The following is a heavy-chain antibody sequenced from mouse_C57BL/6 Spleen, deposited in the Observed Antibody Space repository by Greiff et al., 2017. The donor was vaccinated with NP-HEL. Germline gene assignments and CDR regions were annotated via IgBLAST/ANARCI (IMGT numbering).Heavy chain of an antibody. D-gene: IGHD2-5*01. J-gene: IGHJ1*03. V-gene: IGHV1-82*01. CDR2: IYPGDGDT. CDR3: AREGNSNYWYFDV. Sequence: VKLVESGPELVKPGASVKISCKASGYAFSSSWMNWVKQRPGKGLEWIGRIYPGDGDTNYNGKFKGKATLTADKSSSTAYMQLSSLTSEDSAVYFCAREGNSNYWYFDVWGTGTTVTVSS. CDR1: GYAFSSSW.